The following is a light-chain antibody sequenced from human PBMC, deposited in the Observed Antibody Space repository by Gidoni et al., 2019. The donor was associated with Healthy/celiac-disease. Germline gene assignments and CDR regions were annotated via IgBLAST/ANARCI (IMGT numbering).Light chain of an antibody. V-gene: IGKV1-9*01. CDR1: QGISSY. CDR3: QQLNSYPPRVT. J-gene: IGKJ3*01. CDR2: AAS. Sequence: DIQLTQSPSFLSASVEDRVTITCRASQGISSYFAWYQQKPGKAPKLLIYAASTLQSGVPSRFSGSGSGTEFTLTISSLQPEDFATYYCQQLNSYPPRVTFGPGTKVDIK.